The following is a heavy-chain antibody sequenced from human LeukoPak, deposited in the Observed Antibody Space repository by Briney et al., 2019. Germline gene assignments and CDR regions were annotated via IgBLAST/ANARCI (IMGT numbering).Heavy chain of an antibody. J-gene: IGHJ5*02. CDR2: ISGSGGST. V-gene: IGHV3-23*01. D-gene: IGHD1-26*01. CDR3: ANGRYSGSYYNWFDP. Sequence: GGSLSLSCAASGFTFSSYAMSWVRQAPGKGLEWVSAISGSGGSTYYADSVKGRFTISRDTSKNTLYLQMNSLRAEDTAVYYCANGRYSGSYYNWFDPWGQGTLVTVSS. CDR1: GFTFSSYA.